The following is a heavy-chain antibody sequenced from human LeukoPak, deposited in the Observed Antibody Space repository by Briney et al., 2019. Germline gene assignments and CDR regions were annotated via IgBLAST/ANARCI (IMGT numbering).Heavy chain of an antibody. CDR1: GGSFSGYY. CDR3: ARKAYTAMVSAFNI. J-gene: IGHJ3*02. D-gene: IGHD5-18*01. V-gene: IGHV4-34*01. CDR2: INDSGST. Sequence: SETLSLTCAVYGGSFSGYYWSWLRQPPGKGLEWIGVINDSGSTNYNPSLKSRVTISVDTSKTHFSLKLCSVSAASTAVYYCARKAYTAMVSAFNITGQGTMVTVSS.